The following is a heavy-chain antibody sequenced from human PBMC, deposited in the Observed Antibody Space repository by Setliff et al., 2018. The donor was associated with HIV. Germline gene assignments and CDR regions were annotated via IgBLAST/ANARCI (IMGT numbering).Heavy chain of an antibody. CDR1: GGSISSGDYF. D-gene: IGHD6-13*01. V-gene: IGHV4-39*07. CDR2: IYHTGST. CDR3: ARIDGEAADTNY. J-gene: IGHJ4*02. Sequence: SETLSLTCTVSGGSISSGDYFLSWIRQAPGKGLEWIGSIYHTGSTYYNPSLKGRVTISVDTSKNQFSLKLTSLTAADTAVYYCARIDGEAADTNYWGQGTLVTVSS.